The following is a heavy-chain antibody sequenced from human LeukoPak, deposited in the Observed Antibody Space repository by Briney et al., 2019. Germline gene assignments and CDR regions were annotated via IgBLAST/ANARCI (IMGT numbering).Heavy chain of an antibody. CDR2: ISGSGGST. Sequence: PGGSLRLSCAASGFTFSSYAMSWVRQAPGKGLEWVSAISGSGGSTYYADSVKGRFTISRDNSKNTLYLQMNSLRAEDTAVYYGAKDVTMIVVVLFDYWGQGTLVTVSS. V-gene: IGHV3-23*01. D-gene: IGHD3-22*01. J-gene: IGHJ4*02. CDR1: GFTFSSYA. CDR3: AKDVTMIVVVLFDY.